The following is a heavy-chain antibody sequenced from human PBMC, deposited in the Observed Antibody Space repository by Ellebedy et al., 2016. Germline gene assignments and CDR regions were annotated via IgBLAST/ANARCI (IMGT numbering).Heavy chain of an antibody. CDR1: GYSFTSYW. V-gene: IGHV5-51*01. D-gene: IGHD6-13*01. CDR3: ARLMMEQQQSRFDP. CDR2: IYPVDSDT. J-gene: IGHJ5*02. Sequence: GESLKISCKGSGYSFTSYWIAWVRQMPGKGLEWMGIIYPVDSDTRYSPSFQGQVTISADKSISTAYLQWSSLKASDTAMYYCARLMMEQQQSRFDPWGQGTLVTVSS.